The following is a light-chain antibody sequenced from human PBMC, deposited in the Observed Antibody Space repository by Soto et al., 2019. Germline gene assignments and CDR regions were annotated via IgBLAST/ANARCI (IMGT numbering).Light chain of an antibody. CDR2: AVT. Sequence: QSALTQPASVSGSPGQSITISCTGTSSDVGGYNYVSWYQQHPGKAPKLMIYAVTDRPSGVSSRFSGSKSGNTASLTISGLQAEDEADYYCSSYTSSSTLVFGGGTKVTVL. V-gene: IGLV2-14*01. CDR3: SSYTSSSTLV. J-gene: IGLJ2*01. CDR1: SSDVGGYNY.